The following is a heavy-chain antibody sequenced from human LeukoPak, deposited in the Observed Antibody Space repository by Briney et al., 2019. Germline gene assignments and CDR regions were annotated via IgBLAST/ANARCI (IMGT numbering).Heavy chain of an antibody. D-gene: IGHD2-2*01. J-gene: IGHJ5*02. CDR2: IYHSGST. V-gene: IGHV4-38-2*02. CDR3: ARDTLPAAMRSWFDP. Sequence: SETLSLTCAVSGYSISSGYYWGWIRQPPGKGLEWIGSIYHSGSTYYNPSLKSRVIISVDTSKNQFSLKLSSVTAADTAVYYCARDTLPAAMRSWFDPWGQGTLVTVSS. CDR1: GYSISSGYY.